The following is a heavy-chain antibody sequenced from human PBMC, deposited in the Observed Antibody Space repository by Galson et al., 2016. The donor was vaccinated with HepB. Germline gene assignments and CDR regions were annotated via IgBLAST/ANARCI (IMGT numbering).Heavy chain of an antibody. V-gene: IGHV3-9*01. D-gene: IGHD3-10*01. Sequence: SLRLSCAASGFTFDDYAMHWVRQAPGRGLEWVSGISCNSGSIAYADSVKGRFTISRDNAKNALYLQMNSLRAEDTALYYCAKDQGIFVVRGGVFVSWGRGTLVTVSS. CDR3: AKDQGIFVVRGGVFVS. CDR1: GFTFDDYA. CDR2: ISCNSGSI. J-gene: IGHJ5*02.